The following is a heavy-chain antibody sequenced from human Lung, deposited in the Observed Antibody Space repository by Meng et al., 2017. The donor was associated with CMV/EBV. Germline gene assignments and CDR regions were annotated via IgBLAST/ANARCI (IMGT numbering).Heavy chain of an antibody. CDR3: VTTYYYDDSDYP. Sequence: ETLSLXXAASGFAFSNYWITWVRQAPGKGLEWVGNVKADGTENQYADSVKGRFSISRDNSKNSAYLHMNSVRAEDTAVYYCVTTYYYDDSDYPSGQGTLVTVSS. CDR2: VKADGTEN. D-gene: IGHD3-22*01. CDR1: GFAFSNYW. V-gene: IGHV3-7*01. J-gene: IGHJ5*02.